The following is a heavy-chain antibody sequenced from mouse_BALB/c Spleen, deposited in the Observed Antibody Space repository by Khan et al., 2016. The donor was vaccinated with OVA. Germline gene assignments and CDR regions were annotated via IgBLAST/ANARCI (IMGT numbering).Heavy chain of an antibody. V-gene: IGHV9-3-1*01. Sequence: QIQLVQSGPELKKPGETVKISCKASGYTFTTYGMNWVKQAPGKGLKWMGWINTYTGEPTYADDFKGRFAFSLETSATTAYLQINNLKTEDTATYFCARPPYFAYVMVYWGQGTSVTVSS. D-gene: IGHD2-10*01. CDR1: GYTFTTYG. CDR3: ARPPYFAYVMVY. CDR2: INTYTGEP. J-gene: IGHJ4*01.